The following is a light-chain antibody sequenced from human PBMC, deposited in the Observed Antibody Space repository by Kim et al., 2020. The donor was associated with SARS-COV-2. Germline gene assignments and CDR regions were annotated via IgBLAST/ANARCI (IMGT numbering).Light chain of an antibody. V-gene: IGLV3-25*03. CDR2: EDT. CDR1: ALPKQY. Sequence: PGQTARITCSGDALPKQYAYWFQQKPGQSPVLVIYEDTERPSGIPERFSGSTSGTTVTLTISGVQAEDEADYYCQSSDSSDTFWVFGGGTQLTVL. CDR3: QSSDSSDTFWV. J-gene: IGLJ3*02.